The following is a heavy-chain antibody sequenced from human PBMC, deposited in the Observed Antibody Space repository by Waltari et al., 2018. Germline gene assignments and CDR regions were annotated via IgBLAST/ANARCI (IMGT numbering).Heavy chain of an antibody. CDR2: IYYRGST. J-gene: IGHJ4*02. D-gene: IGHD5-12*01. CDR3: ARRRRDGYNYDY. CDR1: GGPISSYH. V-gene: IGHV4-59*01. Sequence: QVQLQESGPGLVKPSETLSLTCTVPGGPISSYHWSWIRQPPGKGLEWIGYIYYRGSTNYNPSLKSRVTISVDTSKNQFSLKLSSVTAADTAVYYCARRRRDGYNYDYWGQGTLVTVSS.